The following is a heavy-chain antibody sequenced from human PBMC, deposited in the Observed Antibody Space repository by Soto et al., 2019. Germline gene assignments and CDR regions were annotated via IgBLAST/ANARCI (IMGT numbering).Heavy chain of an antibody. D-gene: IGHD3-10*01. V-gene: IGHV4-34*01. CDR1: CASFTGYY. CDR2: INHSGST. J-gene: IGHJ6*02. CDR3: VRGRVSLLWFGKGFPMDV. Sequence: SATLSLTCAVNCASFTGYYWSWMRQPPGKGLEWIGEINHSGSTNYNPSLKSRVTISVDTSKNQFSLKLSSVTAADTAVYYCVRGRVSLLWFGKGFPMDVWGQGTTVT.